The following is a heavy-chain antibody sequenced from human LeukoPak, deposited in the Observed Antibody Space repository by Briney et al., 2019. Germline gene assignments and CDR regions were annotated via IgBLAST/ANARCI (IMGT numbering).Heavy chain of an antibody. J-gene: IGHJ3*02. CDR1: GFTFRSYW. CDR2: IKQDGHEK. Sequence: GGSLRLSCVGSGFTFRSYWMTRVRQAPGKGLEWVANIKQDGHEKNYVDSVKGRFTISRDNAENSLSLQMNSLRAEDTAVYYCARVPGNYGGAFDIWGQGTMVTVSS. V-gene: IGHV3-7*03. D-gene: IGHD4-11*01. CDR3: ARVPGNYGGAFDI.